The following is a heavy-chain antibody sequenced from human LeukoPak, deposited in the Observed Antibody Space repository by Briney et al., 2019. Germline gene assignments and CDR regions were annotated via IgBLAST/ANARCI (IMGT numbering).Heavy chain of an antibody. CDR3: ARASSYYYDSSGYYPTDDY. V-gene: IGHV3-20*04. CDR2: INWNGGST. CDR1: GFTFDDYG. J-gene: IGHJ4*02. D-gene: IGHD3-22*01. Sequence: GGSLRLSCAASGFTFDDYGMSWVRKAPGKGLEWVSGINWNGGSTGYADSVKGRFTISRDNAKNSLYLQMNSLRAEDTALYYCARASSYYYDSSGYYPTDDYWGQGTLVTVSS.